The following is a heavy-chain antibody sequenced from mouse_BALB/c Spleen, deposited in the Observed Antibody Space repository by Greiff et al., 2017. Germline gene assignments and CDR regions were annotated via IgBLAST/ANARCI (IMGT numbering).Heavy chain of an antibody. CDR1: GFTFSSYA. J-gene: IGHJ4*01. D-gene: IGHD2-1*01. CDR2: ISSGGSYT. Sequence: EVQLVESGGGLVKPGGSLKLSCAASGFTFSSYAMSWVRQSPEKRLEWVAEISSGGSYTYYPDTVTGRFTISRDNAKNTLYLEMSSLRSEDTAMYYCARGYGNYSYYYAMDYWGQGTSVTVSS. CDR3: ARGYGNYSYYYAMDY. V-gene: IGHV5-9-4*01.